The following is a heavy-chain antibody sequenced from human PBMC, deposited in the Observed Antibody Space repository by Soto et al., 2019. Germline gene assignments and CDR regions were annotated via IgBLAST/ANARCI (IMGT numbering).Heavy chain of an antibody. D-gene: IGHD3-22*01. J-gene: IGHJ4*02. CDR3: ARETVADSSGYSFDE. CDR1: GFTFSSYN. CDR2: ISSSSSTI. V-gene: IGHV3-48*01. Sequence: GSLRLSCASSGFTFSSYNMNWVRQAPGKGLEWVSYISSSSSTIHYADSVKGRFTISRDNAKNSLYLQMNSLRAEDTAVYYCARETVADSSGYSFDEWGKGTLVTVS.